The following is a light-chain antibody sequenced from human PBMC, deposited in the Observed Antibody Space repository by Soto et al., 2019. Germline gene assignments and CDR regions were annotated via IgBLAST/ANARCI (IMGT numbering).Light chain of an antibody. CDR1: SSDVGSYNL. Sequence: HSALTQPASVSGSPGQSITISCTGTSSDVGSYNLVSWYQQHPGKAPKLMIYEGSKRPSGVSNRFSGSKSGNTASLTISGLQAEDEADYYCCSYAGSSTFAFGGGTKLTVL. CDR3: CSYAGSSTFA. V-gene: IGLV2-23*03. J-gene: IGLJ2*01. CDR2: EGS.